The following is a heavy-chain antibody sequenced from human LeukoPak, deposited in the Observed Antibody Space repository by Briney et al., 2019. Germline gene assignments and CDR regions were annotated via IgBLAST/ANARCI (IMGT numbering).Heavy chain of an antibody. Sequence: ASVKVSCKASGYTFTSYYMHWVRQAPGQGLEWMGIINPSGGSTSYAQKFQGRVTMTRDTSTSTVYMELSSLRSEDTAVYYCAREGDITIFGVALAHAINWFDPWGQGTLVTVSS. CDR1: GYTFTSYY. CDR2: INPSGGST. V-gene: IGHV1-46*01. J-gene: IGHJ5*02. CDR3: AREGDITIFGVALAHAINWFDP. D-gene: IGHD3-3*01.